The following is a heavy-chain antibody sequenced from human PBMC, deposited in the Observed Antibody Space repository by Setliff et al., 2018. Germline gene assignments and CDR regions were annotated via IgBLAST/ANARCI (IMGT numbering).Heavy chain of an antibody. CDR3: AKSATAFFHFNF. D-gene: IGHD2-21*02. CDR1: GGTFRSNA. V-gene: IGHV1-69*10. CDR2: IVPLLGVA. Sequence: GASVKVSCKTSGGTFRSNAISWVRQAPGQGLEWVGGIVPLLGVANSAKQFLGRVTIMADESTNTVYMELGGLKSDDTAVYYCAKSATAFFHFNFWGQGTLVTVSS. J-gene: IGHJ4*02.